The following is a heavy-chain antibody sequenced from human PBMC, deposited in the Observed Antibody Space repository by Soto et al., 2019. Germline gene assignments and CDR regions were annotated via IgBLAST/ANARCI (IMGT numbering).Heavy chain of an antibody. CDR3: ARANPSGYPPYYFDY. Sequence: SETLSLTCAVYGGSFSGYYWSWIRQPPGKGLEWIGEINHSGSTNYNPSLKSRVTISVDTSKNQFSLKLSSVTAADTAVYYCARANPSGYPPYYFDYWGQGTLVTVSS. CDR2: INHSGST. J-gene: IGHJ4*02. V-gene: IGHV4-34*01. CDR1: GGSFSGYY. D-gene: IGHD3-22*01.